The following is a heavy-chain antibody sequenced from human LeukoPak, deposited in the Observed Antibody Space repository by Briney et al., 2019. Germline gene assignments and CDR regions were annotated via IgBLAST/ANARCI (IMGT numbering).Heavy chain of an antibody. Sequence: SETLSLTCTVSGGSISSGGYYWSWIRQPAGKGLEWIGRIYTSGSTNYNPSLKSRVTMSVDTSKNQFSLKLSSVTAADTAVYYCARDLESPSYDFWSGQRWFDPWGQGTLVTVSS. D-gene: IGHD3-3*01. J-gene: IGHJ5*02. CDR2: IYTSGST. CDR1: GGSISSGGYY. CDR3: ARDLESPSYDFWSGQRWFDP. V-gene: IGHV4-61*02.